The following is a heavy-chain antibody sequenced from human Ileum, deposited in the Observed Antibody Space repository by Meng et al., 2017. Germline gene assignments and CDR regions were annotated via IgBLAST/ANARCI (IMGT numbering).Heavy chain of an antibody. CDR2: INPEDGGP. Sequence: ASVKVSCKASGYTFTYYYLHWLRQAPGQGLEWLGSINPEDGGPNLATKFRGRVTMTRDTSISTVYMELSWLRSDDTAVYYCARGPNHGAFDIWGRGTMVTVSS. CDR1: GYTFTYYY. J-gene: IGHJ3*02. CDR3: ARGPNHGAFDI. V-gene: IGHV1-2*02.